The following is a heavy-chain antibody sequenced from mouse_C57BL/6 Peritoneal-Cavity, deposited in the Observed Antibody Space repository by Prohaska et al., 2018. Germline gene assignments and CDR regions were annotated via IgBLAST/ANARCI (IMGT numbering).Heavy chain of an antibody. CDR2: IRLKSDNFAT. J-gene: IGHJ2*01. CDR1: GFTFSNYW. D-gene: IGHD6-1*01. Sequence: EVKLEESGGGLVQPGGSMKLSCVASGFTFSNYWMNWVRQSPEKGLEWVAQIRLKSDNFATHYAESVKGRFTISRDDSKSSVYLQMNNLRAEDTGIYYCTDLQIDFCGQGTTLTVSS. V-gene: IGHV6-3*01. CDR3: TDLQIDF.